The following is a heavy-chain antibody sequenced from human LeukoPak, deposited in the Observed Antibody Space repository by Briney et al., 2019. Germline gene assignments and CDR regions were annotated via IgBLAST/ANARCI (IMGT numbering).Heavy chain of an antibody. CDR1: GFTVSTNY. Sequence: GGSLRLSCAASGFTVSTNYLSWVRQAPGKGLEWVSVIYSGGTTHYADSVKGRFTISRDNSKNTLYLQMNSLRVEDTAVYYCARTYYYASSGPDWGQGTLVTVSS. V-gene: IGHV3-66*01. J-gene: IGHJ4*02. D-gene: IGHD3-22*01. CDR2: IYSGGTT. CDR3: ARTYYYASSGPD.